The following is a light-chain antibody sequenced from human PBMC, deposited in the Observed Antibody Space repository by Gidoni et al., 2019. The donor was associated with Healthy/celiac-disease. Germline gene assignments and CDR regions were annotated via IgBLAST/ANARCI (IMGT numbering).Light chain of an antibody. CDR1: SSDVGGYNY. V-gene: IGLV2-14*01. J-gene: IGLJ2*01. Sequence: QSALPQPASVSWSPGQSITISCTGTSSDVGGYNYVPWYQQHPGKAPKLMFYDVSNRPSGVSNRFSGSKSGNTASLTISGLQAEDEADYYCSSYTSSSTVFGGGTKLTVL. CDR2: DVS. CDR3: SSYTSSSTV.